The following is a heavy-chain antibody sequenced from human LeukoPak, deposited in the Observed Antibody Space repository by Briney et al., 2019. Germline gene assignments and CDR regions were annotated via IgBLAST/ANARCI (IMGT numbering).Heavy chain of an antibody. D-gene: IGHD1-1*01. CDR2: ISDTGATK. CDR1: GFSFSTYS. V-gene: IGHV3-23*01. J-gene: IGHJ4*02. CDR3: ATYRQIEVPFEF. Sequence: GGSLRLSCAASGFSFSTYSMSWVRQAPGKGLEWVSVISDTGATKFYADSVKGRFTISRDNSRSTLSLQMDSLRAEDTATYYCATYRQIEVPFEFWGQGTLVTVSS.